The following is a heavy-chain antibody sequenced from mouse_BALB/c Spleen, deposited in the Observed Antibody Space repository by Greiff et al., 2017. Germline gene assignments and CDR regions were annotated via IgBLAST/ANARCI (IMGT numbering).Heavy chain of an antibody. Sequence: VHVKQSGAELVKPGASVKLSCTASGFNIKDTYMHWVKQRPEQGLEWIGRIDPANGNTKYDPKFQGKATITADTSSNTAYLQLSSLTSEDTAVYYCASTYYYGSLFDYWGQGTTLTVSS. CDR3: ASTYYYGSLFDY. J-gene: IGHJ2*01. CDR2: IDPANGNT. V-gene: IGHV14-3*02. CDR1: GFNIKDTY. D-gene: IGHD1-1*01.